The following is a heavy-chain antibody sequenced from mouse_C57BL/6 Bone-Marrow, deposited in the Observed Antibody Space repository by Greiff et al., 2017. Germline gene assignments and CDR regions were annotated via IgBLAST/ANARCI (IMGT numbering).Heavy chain of an antibody. CDR2: SRNKANDYTT. V-gene: IGHV7-1*01. Sequence: EVQVVESGGGLVQSGRSLRLSCATSGFTFSDFYMEWVRQAPGKGLEWIAASRNKANDYTTEYSASVKGRFIVSRDTSQSILYLQMNALRAEDTAIYYCARDADDYGLFDYWGQGTTLTVSS. CDR1: GFTFSDFY. CDR3: ARDADDYGLFDY. J-gene: IGHJ2*01. D-gene: IGHD2-4*01.